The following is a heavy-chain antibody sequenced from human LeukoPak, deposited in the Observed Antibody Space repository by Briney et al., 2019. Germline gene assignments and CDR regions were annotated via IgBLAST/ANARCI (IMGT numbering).Heavy chain of an antibody. CDR3: ARDHSSSSWMDSFEI. CDR1: GFTFSNAW. Sequence: PGGSLRLSCAASGFTFSNAWMSWVRQAPGKGLEWIGYIYYSGTTTYNPSLKSRVTISLDTSKKQFSLKLSSVTAADTAVYYCARDHSSSSWMDSFEIWGPGTKVTVSS. CDR2: IYYSGTT. D-gene: IGHD6-6*01. J-gene: IGHJ3*02. V-gene: IGHV4-59*01.